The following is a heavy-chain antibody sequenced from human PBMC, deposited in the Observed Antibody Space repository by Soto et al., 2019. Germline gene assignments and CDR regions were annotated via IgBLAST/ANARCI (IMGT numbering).Heavy chain of an antibody. V-gene: IGHV4-31*03. CDR1: GGSISSGGYY. J-gene: IGHJ6*02. CDR3: ARDSPPATVVYGMDV. Sequence: SETLSLTCTVSGGSISSGGYYWSWIRQHPGKGLEWIGYIYYSGSTYYNPSLKSRVTISVDTSKNQFPLKLSSVTAADTAVYYCARDSPPATVVYGMDVWGQGTTVTVS. CDR2: IYYSGST. D-gene: IGHD4-17*01.